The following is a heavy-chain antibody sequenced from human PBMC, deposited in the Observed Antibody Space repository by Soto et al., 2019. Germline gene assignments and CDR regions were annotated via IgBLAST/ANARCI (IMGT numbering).Heavy chain of an antibody. CDR2: IYYSGST. Sequence: SETLSLTCPVSGGSISSSSYYWGWIRQPPGKGLEWIGSIYYSGSTYYNPSLKSRVTISVDTSKNQFSLKLSSVTAADTAVYYCARAKAPNWFDPWGQGTLVTVSS. V-gene: IGHV4-39*07. CDR3: ARAKAPNWFDP. J-gene: IGHJ5*02. CDR1: GGSISSSSYY.